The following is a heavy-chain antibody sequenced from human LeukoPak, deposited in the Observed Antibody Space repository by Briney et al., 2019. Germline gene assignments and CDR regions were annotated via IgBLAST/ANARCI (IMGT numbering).Heavy chain of an antibody. CDR1: GFAFNTYA. J-gene: IGHJ2*01. CDR2: VSATGGKT. CDR3: AKGGHADYGDYSHLWYFDL. Sequence: GGSLRLSCAASGFAFNTYALSWVRQAPGKGLEWVSLVSATGGKTVYADSVKGRFIISRDNSKNTLYLQMNSLRAEDTAVYYCAKGGHADYGDYSHLWYFDLWGRGTLVTVSS. V-gene: IGHV3-23*01. D-gene: IGHD4-17*01.